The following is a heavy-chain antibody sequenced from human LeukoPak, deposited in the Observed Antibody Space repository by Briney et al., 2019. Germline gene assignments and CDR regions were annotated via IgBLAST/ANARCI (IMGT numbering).Heavy chain of an antibody. CDR3: ARLWEPTYYYYYYGMDV. Sequence: SETLSLTCTVSGGSISSYYWSWIRQPPGKGLGWIGYIYYSGSTNYNPSLKSRVTISVDTSKHQFSLKLSSVTAADTAVYYCARLWEPTYYYYYYGMDVWGQGTTVTVSS. CDR2: IYYSGST. D-gene: IGHD1-26*01. J-gene: IGHJ6*02. V-gene: IGHV4-59*08. CDR1: GGSISSYY.